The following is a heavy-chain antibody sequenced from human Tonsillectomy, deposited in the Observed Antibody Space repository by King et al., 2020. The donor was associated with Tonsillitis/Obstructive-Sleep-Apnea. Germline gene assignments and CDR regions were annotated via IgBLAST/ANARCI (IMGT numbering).Heavy chain of an antibody. CDR1: GFKFSSYA. CDR3: ARSIQGWHYFDY. CDR2: ISYDGSNK. V-gene: IGHV3-30*04. D-gene: IGHD6-19*01. Sequence: VQLVESGGGVVQPGRSLRLSCAASGFKFSSYAMHWARQAPGKGLDWVAFISYDGSNKYYADSVKGRFTISRDNSKNTLYLQMNSLRAEDTAVYYCARSIQGWHYFDYWGQGTLVTVSS. J-gene: IGHJ4*02.